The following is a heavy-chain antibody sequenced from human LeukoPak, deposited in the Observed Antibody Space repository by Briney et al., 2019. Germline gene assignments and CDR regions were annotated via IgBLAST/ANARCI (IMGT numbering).Heavy chain of an antibody. D-gene: IGHD5-12*01. CDR3: ARVAPNGGYSGFKVYYFDY. J-gene: IGHJ4*02. CDR1: GFTVSSNY. V-gene: IGHV3-66*02. Sequence: PGGSLRLSCAASGFTVSSNYMSWVRQAPGKGLEWVSVIYSGGSTYYADSVKGRFTISRDNSKNTLYLQMNSLRAEDTAVYYCARVAPNGGYSGFKVYYFDYWGQGTLVTVSS. CDR2: IYSGGST.